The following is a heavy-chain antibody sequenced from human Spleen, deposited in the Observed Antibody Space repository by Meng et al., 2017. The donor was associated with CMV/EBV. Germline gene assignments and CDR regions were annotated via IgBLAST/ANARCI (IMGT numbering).Heavy chain of an antibody. J-gene: IGHJ4*02. CDR3: ARFIQGGSGWYPDY. D-gene: IGHD6-19*01. Sequence: SETLSLTCTVSGASISSSGYYWDWIRQPPGRGLEWIGSLHYGGSTYSNPSLKSRVTISIDMSKNQFSLKLKSVTAADTAVYYCARFIQGGSGWYPDYWGQGTLVTVSS. CDR1: GASISSSGYY. V-gene: IGHV4-39*07. CDR2: LHYGGST.